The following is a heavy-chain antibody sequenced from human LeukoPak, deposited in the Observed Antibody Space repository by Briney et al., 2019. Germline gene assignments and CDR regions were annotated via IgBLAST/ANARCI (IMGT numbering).Heavy chain of an antibody. CDR1: GGSISSSSYY. CDR2: IYYSGST. V-gene: IGHV4-39*07. CDR3: ASIRVVGATSPHTSGY. D-gene: IGHD1-26*01. Sequence: PSETLSLTCTVSGGSISSSSYYWGWIRQPPGKGLEWIGSIYYSGSTYYNPSLKSRVTISVDTSKNQFSLKLSSVTAADTAVYYCASIRVVGATSPHTSGYWGQGTLVTVSS. J-gene: IGHJ4*02.